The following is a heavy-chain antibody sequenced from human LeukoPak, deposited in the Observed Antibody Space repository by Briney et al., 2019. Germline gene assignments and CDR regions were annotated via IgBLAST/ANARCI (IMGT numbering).Heavy chain of an antibody. CDR3: ARNKYYYGSKNYGVPNWFDP. J-gene: IGHJ5*02. CDR2: IYHSGDT. D-gene: IGHD3-10*01. CDR1: GGSFSSYY. Sequence: SETLSLTCAVYGGSFSSYYWNWIRQPPGKGLEWIGEIYHSGDTNYNPSLKSRLTISVDTSKNQFSLKLSSVTAADTAVYYCARNKYYYGSKNYGVPNWFDPWGQGTLVTVSS. V-gene: IGHV4-34*01.